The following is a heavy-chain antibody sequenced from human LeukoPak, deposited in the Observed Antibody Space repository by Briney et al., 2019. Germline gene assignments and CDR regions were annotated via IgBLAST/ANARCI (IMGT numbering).Heavy chain of an antibody. J-gene: IGHJ4*02. CDR2: ISSSSTYI. CDR1: GFAFSTYS. V-gene: IGHV3-21*01. CDR3: ARVLSGCETTRCELDY. D-gene: IGHD1-26*01. Sequence: PGGSLRLSCAASGFAFSTYSMNWVRQAPGKGLEWVSSISSSSTYIYYADSVKGRVTISRDNAKSSLYLQMNSLRAEDTAVYYCARVLSGCETTRCELDYWGQGTLVTVSS.